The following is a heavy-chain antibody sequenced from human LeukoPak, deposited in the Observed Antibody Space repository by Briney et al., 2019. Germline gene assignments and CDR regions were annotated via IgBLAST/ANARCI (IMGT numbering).Heavy chain of an antibody. Sequence: PSETLSLTCTVSGGSISRGDYYWSWIRQPPGKGLEWIGYVYYSGSTYYKPSLKSRFTISVDTSKNQFSLKLSSVTAADTAVYYCARARELGSWGQGILVTVSS. J-gene: IGHJ5*02. CDR3: ARARELGS. D-gene: IGHD3-16*01. V-gene: IGHV4-30-4*02. CDR2: VYYSGST. CDR1: GGSISRGDYY.